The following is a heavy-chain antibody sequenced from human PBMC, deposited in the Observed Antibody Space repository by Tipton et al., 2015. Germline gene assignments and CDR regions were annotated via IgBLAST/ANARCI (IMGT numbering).Heavy chain of an antibody. CDR2: ISHSGNT. J-gene: IGHJ5*02. V-gene: IGHV4-38-2*01. D-gene: IGHD5-24*01. CDR3: ATRVDGYSRIP. Sequence: LRLSCAVSAYSISSDYYWGWIRQPPGKGLEWIGSISHSGNTYYNPSLKSRVTMSRDTSKNQFSLILTSVTAADTAVYYCATRVDGYSRIPWGQGTRVTVSS. CDR1: AYSISSDYY.